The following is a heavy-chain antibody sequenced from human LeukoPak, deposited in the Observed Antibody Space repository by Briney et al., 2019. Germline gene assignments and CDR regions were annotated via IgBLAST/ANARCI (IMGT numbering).Heavy chain of an antibody. Sequence: GGSLRLSCAASGFTFRSYDMHWVRQATGKGLEWVSAIRIGGDTYYPGSVKGRFTISRENAKNSLYLQMNSLRAGDTAVYYCVRQATPHGHFDYWGQGILVTVSS. CDR3: VRQATPHGHFDY. CDR1: GFTFRSYD. D-gene: IGHD2-15*01. J-gene: IGHJ4*02. CDR2: IRIGGDT. V-gene: IGHV3-13*01.